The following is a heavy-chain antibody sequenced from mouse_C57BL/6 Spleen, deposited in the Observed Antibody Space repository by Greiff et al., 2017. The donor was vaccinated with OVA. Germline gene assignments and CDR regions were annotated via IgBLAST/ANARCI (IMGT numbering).Heavy chain of an antibody. J-gene: IGHJ2*01. D-gene: IGHD1-1*01. Sequence: VQLQESGAELVRPGASVTLSCKASGYTFTDYEMHWVKQTPVHGLEWIGAIDPETGGTAYNQKFKGKAILTADKSSSTAYMELRSLTSEDSAVYYCTRGTVVAGGYFDYWGQGTTLTVSS. CDR3: TRGTVVAGGYFDY. CDR2: IDPETGGT. CDR1: GYTFTDYE. V-gene: IGHV1-15*01.